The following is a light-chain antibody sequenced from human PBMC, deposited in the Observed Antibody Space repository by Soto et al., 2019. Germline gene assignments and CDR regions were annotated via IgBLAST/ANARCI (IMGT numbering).Light chain of an antibody. J-gene: IGKJ3*01. CDR3: QQRSNWPPVFT. V-gene: IGKV3-11*01. CDR1: QSVSSY. Sequence: EIVLTQSPATLSLSPGERATLSCRASQSVSSYLAWFQQKPGQAPRLLIYDVSRRATGIPARFRGSGSGTDFTLTISSLEPEDFAVYYCQQRSNWPPVFTFGPGTKVDIK. CDR2: DVS.